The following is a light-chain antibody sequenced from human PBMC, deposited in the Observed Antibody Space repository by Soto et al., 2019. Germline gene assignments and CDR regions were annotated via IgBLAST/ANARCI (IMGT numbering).Light chain of an antibody. J-gene: IGKJ5*01. CDR3: QQYGGSVT. Sequence: IVLTQSPGTLSLSPGESATLSCRASQSLASGYLAWYQHKPGQAPRLLIYGASDRATGTPDRFSGSGSGTEFTLTISRLEPEDSAVYYCQQYGGSVTFGQGTRLEIK. CDR1: QSLASGY. V-gene: IGKV3-20*01. CDR2: GAS.